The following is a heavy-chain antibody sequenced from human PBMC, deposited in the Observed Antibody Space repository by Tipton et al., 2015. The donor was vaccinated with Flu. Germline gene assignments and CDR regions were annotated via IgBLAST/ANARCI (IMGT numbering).Heavy chain of an antibody. CDR1: GDSITSYF. J-gene: IGHJ5*01. V-gene: IGHV4-59*01. CDR3: ARRDYSNYVSEPKNWFDS. D-gene: IGHD4-11*01. Sequence: GLVKPSETLSLTCIVSGDSITSYFWSWIRQPPGREMEWIGYVYQTGTTKFNPSLESRVTMSVDTSRSQISLKLSSVTVADTAMYYCARRDYSNYVSEPKNWFDSWGQGILVTVSS. CDR2: VYQTGTT.